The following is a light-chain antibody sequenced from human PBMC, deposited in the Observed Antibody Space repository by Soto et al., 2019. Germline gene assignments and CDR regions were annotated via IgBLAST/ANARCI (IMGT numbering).Light chain of an antibody. V-gene: IGLV2-11*01. CDR1: SSDVGVYNY. Sequence: QSVLAQPRSVSGSPGQSVTISCTGTSSDVGVYNYVSRYQQHPGKAPKLMIYDVTKRPSGVPDRFSGSKSANTASLTISGLQAEDEADYYCCSYAGSYTFVFGTGTKVTVL. J-gene: IGLJ1*01. CDR2: DVT. CDR3: CSYAGSYTFV.